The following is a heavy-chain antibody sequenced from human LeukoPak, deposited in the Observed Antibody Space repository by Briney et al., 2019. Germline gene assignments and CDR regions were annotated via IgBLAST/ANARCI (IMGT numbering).Heavy chain of an antibody. V-gene: IGHV4-59*01. CDR3: ARSGSSMSYAFDI. CDR1: GGSISSYY. D-gene: IGHD3-10*01. CDR2: IYCSGST. Sequence: PSETLPLTCTVSGGSISSYYWSWIRQPPGKGLEWIGYIYCSGSTNYNPSLKSRVTISVDTSKNQFSLKLSSVTAADTAVYYCARSGSSMSYAFDIWGQGTMVTVSS. J-gene: IGHJ3*02.